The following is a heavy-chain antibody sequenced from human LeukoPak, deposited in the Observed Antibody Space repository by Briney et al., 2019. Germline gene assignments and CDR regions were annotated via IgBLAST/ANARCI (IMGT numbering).Heavy chain of an antibody. CDR3: ARNPLLYYYGSGSPGGFDY. CDR1: GGSISSYY. Sequence: PSETLSLPCTVSGGSISSYYWSWIRQPPGKGLEWLGYIYYSGSTNFNPSLKSRVTISVDTSKNQFSLKLSSVTAADTAVYYCARNPLLYYYGSGSPGGFDYWGQGTLVTVSS. CDR2: IYYSGST. J-gene: IGHJ4*02. D-gene: IGHD3-10*01. V-gene: IGHV4-59*01.